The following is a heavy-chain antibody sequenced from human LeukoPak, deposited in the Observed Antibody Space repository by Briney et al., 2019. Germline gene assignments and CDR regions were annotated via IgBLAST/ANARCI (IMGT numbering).Heavy chain of an antibody. Sequence: GGSLRLSCAASGFTFSSYSMNWVRQAPGNGLEWVSSISSSSSYIYYADSVKGRFTISRDNAKNSLYLQMNSLRAEDTAVYYCARGPRVLRYFDRLIDYWGQGTLVTVSS. CDR2: ISSSSSYI. CDR1: GFTFSSYS. V-gene: IGHV3-21*01. CDR3: ARGPRVLRYFDRLIDY. J-gene: IGHJ4*02. D-gene: IGHD3-9*01.